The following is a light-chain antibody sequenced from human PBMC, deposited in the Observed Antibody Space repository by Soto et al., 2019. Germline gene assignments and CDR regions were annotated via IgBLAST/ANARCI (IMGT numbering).Light chain of an antibody. Sequence: QSVLTQPRSVSGSPGQSVTISCTGTSSDVGNYNYVSWYRQHPGKAPKLLIYDVTQRPSGVPDRFSGSKSGNTASLTISGLQAEDEAHYYCCSYAGSYTWVFGGGTKLTVL. V-gene: IGLV2-11*01. CDR2: DVT. CDR3: CSYAGSYTWV. J-gene: IGLJ3*02. CDR1: SSDVGNYNY.